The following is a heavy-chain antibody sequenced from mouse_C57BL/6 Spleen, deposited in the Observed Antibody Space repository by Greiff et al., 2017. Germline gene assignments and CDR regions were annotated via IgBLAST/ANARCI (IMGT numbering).Heavy chain of an antibody. CDR2: IYPRSGNT. CDR1: GYTFTSYG. J-gene: IGHJ1*03. Sequence: QVQLQQPGAELARPGASVKLSCKASGYTFTSYGLSWVKQRTGQGLEWIGEIYPRSGNTYYNEKFKGKATLTADKSSSTAYMELRSLTSEDSAVYFCARVPPTVVATTVDFDVWGTGTTVTVSS. D-gene: IGHD1-1*01. CDR3: ARVPPTVVATTVDFDV. V-gene: IGHV1-81*01.